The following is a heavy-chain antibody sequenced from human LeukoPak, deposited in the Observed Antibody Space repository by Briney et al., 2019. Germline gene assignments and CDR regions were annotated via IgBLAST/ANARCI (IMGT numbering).Heavy chain of an antibody. D-gene: IGHD4-17*01. Sequence: PGGSLRLTCAASGFTFSSYAMHWVRQAPGKGLEWVAVISYDGSNKYYADSVKGRFTISRDNSKNTLYLQMNSLRAEDTAVYYCAREGDYGYYFDYWGQGTLVTVSS. CDR2: ISYDGSNK. J-gene: IGHJ4*02. V-gene: IGHV3-30-3*01. CDR3: AREGDYGYYFDY. CDR1: GFTFSSYA.